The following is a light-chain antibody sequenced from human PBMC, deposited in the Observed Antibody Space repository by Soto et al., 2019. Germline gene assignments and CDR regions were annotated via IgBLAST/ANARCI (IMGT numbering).Light chain of an antibody. CDR1: SSDVGGYNY. V-gene: IGLV2-8*01. Sequence: QSALTQPPSASGSPGQSVTISCTGTSSDVGGYNYVSWYQQHPGKAPKLMIYEVSKRPSGVPDRFSGSKSGNTASLTVSGLQAEGEADYYCSSYAGSNKNVFGTGTKVTVL. J-gene: IGLJ1*01. CDR2: EVS. CDR3: SSYAGSNKNV.